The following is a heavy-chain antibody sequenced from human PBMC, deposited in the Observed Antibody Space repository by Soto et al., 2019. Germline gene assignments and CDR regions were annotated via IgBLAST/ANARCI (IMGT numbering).Heavy chain of an antibody. V-gene: IGHV5-51*01. J-gene: IGHJ5*02. CDR2: IYPGDSDT. D-gene: IGHD6-19*01. CDR3: ARRDGSGWNWFDP. Sequence: PGESLKISCQGSGYSFTSYRIGWVRQMPGKGLELMGIIYPGDSDTRYSPSFQGQVTTSVDKSISTAYLQWSSLKASDTAMYYCARRDGSGWNWFDPWGQGTLVTVSS. CDR1: GYSFTSYR.